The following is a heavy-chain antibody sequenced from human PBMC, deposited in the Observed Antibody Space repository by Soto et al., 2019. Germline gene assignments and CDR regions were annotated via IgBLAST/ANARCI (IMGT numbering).Heavy chain of an antibody. J-gene: IGHJ4*02. CDR3: ARTENLVATISALDY. Sequence: SETLSLTCTVSGGSISSSNWWSWVRQPPGKGLEWIGEIYHSGSTNYNPSLKSRVTISVDKSKNQFSLNLSSVTAADTAVYYCARTENLVATISALDYWGQGTLVTVSS. CDR1: GGSISSSNW. V-gene: IGHV4-4*02. CDR2: IYHSGST. D-gene: IGHD5-12*01.